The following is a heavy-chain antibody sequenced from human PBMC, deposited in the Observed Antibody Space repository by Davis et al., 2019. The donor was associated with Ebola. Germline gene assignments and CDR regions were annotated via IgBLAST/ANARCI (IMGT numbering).Heavy chain of an antibody. D-gene: IGHD6-19*01. CDR1: GYTFTTYD. CDR3: AAHYSSGWYYFDY. CDR2: MNPNSGNT. J-gene: IGHJ4*02. Sequence: ASVKVSCKASGYTFTTYDINWVRQATGQGLEWMGWMNPNSGNTGYAQKFQGRVTITRSTSISTAYMELSSLRSDDTAVYYCAAHYSSGWYYFDYWGQGTLVTVSS. V-gene: IGHV1-8*03.